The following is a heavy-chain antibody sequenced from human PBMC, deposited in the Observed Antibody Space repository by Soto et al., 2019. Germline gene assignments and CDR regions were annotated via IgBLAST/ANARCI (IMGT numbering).Heavy chain of an antibody. Sequence: PGGSLRLSCAASGFTFSSYGMHWVRQAPGKGLEWVAVIWYDGSNKYYADSVKGRFTISRDNSKNTLYLQMNSLRAEDTAVYYCARDHIPGLSNYGPLDYWGQGTLVTVSS. CDR3: ARDHIPGLSNYGPLDY. CDR1: GFTFSSYG. V-gene: IGHV3-33*01. D-gene: IGHD4-4*01. J-gene: IGHJ4*02. CDR2: IWYDGSNK.